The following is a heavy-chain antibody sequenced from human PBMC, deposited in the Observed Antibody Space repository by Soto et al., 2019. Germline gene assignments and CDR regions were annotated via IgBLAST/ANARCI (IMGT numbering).Heavy chain of an antibody. CDR2: IKQDGSEK. Sequence: EVQLVESGGGLVQPGGSLRLSCSASGFTFSTDWMSWVRQAPGKGLEWVANIKQDGSEKYYVDSVKGRFTISRDNAKNSLYLQMNRLRAEDTAVYYCARDYLGYCTSTSCYWSEDYWGQGTLVTVSS. CDR3: ARDYLGYCTSTSCYWSEDY. CDR1: GFTFSTDW. J-gene: IGHJ4*02. D-gene: IGHD2-2*01. V-gene: IGHV3-7*03.